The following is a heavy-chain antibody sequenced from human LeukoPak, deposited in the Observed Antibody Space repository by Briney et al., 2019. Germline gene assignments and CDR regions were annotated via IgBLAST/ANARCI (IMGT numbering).Heavy chain of an antibody. D-gene: IGHD3-22*01. Sequence: ASVKVSCKASGYTFTGYYMHWVRQAPGQGLEWMGWINPNSGGTNYAQKFQGRVTMTRDTSISTAYMEQSRLRSDDTAVYYFARVLLHQGGEAFYIWGQGAMVSVSS. CDR1: GYTFTGYY. J-gene: IGHJ3*02. CDR3: ARVLLHQGGEAFYI. V-gene: IGHV1-2*02. CDR2: INPNSGGT.